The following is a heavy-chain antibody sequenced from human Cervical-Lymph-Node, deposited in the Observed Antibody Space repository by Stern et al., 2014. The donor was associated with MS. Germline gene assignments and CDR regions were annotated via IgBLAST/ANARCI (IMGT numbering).Heavy chain of an antibody. V-gene: IGHV1-8*01. J-gene: IGHJ1*01. Sequence: VHLVESGAEVKKPGASVQVSCKASGYTFVGYDLHWVRQATGQGLEWMGWMNPSTGDTGFAPTVQGRVIMTRNTSISTAYMELTSLRSEDTAVYYCARAYYDGGNDHFSAEYFRHWGQGTLVTVSS. CDR1: GYTFVGYD. CDR2: MNPSTGDT. D-gene: IGHD3-22*01. CDR3: ARAYYDGGNDHFSAEYFRH.